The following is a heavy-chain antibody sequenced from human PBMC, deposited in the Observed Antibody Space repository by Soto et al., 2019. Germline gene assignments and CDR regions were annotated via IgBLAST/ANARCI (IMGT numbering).Heavy chain of an antibody. J-gene: IGHJ4*01. D-gene: IGHD2-2*01. CDR1: GFTFSSYW. CDR3: ASTGSTPGESADPDH. V-gene: IGHV3-7*03. Sequence: GGSLRLYCAASGFTFSSYWMSWVRQAPGKGREGVANIKQDGSEKYYVDSVKGRFTISRDNAKNSLYLQMNSLSAEDTAAYYCASTGSTPGESADPDHWGQGTMVTVSS. CDR2: IKQDGSEK.